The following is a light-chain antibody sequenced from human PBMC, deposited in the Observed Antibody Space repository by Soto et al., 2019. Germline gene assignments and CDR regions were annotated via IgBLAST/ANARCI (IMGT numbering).Light chain of an antibody. V-gene: IGLV2-14*01. CDR3: SSYRTSSTYI. J-gene: IGLJ1*01. CDR1: SSDIGTYNY. CDR2: EVS. Sequence: QSVLTQPASVSGSPGQSITISCTGTSSDIGTYNYVSWYQQEPGKAPKLMIYEVSHRPSGVSNRFSGSKSGNTASLTISGLQPEDEADYYCSSYRTSSTYIFGTGTKLTVL.